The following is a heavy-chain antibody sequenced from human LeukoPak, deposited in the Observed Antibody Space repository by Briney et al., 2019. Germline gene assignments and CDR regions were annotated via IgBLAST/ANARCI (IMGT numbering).Heavy chain of an antibody. D-gene: IGHD1-26*01. V-gene: IGHV3-23*01. J-gene: IGHJ4*02. CDR1: GFTFSSYS. CDR2: ISGSGGST. CDR3: AKTEWEYYFDY. Sequence: GGSLRLSCAASGFTFSSYSMNWVRQAPGKGLEWVSAISGSGGSTYYADSVKGRFTISRDNSKNTLYLQMNSLRAEDTAVYYCAKTEWEYYFDYWGQGTLVTVSS.